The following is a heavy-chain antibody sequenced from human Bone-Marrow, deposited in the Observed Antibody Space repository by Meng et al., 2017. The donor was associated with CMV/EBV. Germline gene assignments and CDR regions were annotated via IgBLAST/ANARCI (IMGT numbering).Heavy chain of an antibody. CDR3: ASGIGYCSGTSCHTPYYYGMDV. D-gene: IGHD2-2*02. CDR2: IYYSGST. V-gene: IGHV4-61*01. CDR1: GGSVSSGSYY. Sequence: SETLSLTCTVSGGSVSSGSYYWSWIRQPPGKGLEWIGYIYYSGSTNYNPSLKSRVTISVDTSKNQLSLKLRSVTAADTAVYYCASGIGYCSGTSCHTPYYYGMDVWAQGTSVTFSS. J-gene: IGHJ6*02.